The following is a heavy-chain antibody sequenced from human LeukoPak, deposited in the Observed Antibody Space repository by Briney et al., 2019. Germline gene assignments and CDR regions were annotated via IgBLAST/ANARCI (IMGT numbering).Heavy chain of an antibody. V-gene: IGHV3-74*01. CDR2: VNTYGNDP. D-gene: IGHD3-22*01. J-gene: IGHJ5*01. CDR3: ARVGSPYVVVEKNNWFDS. CDR1: SFILRNYW. Sequence: PGGSLRLSCASSSFILRNYWMHGVRQAPGEGLEWVSRVNTYGNDPHYAHPVKGRFTISRDNAKNTLFLQMSSLRVEDTAVYYCARVGSPYVVVEKNNWFDSWGQGTLVTVSS.